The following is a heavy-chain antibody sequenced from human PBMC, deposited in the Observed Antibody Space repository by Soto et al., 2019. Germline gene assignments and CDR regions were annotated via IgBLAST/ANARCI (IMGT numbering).Heavy chain of an antibody. V-gene: IGHV3-23*01. CDR1: GFTFSSYA. CDR2: ISVGGDNT. D-gene: IGHD3-10*01. CDR3: AKDRLISGSGVRFDP. J-gene: IGHJ5*02. Sequence: EVQLLESGGGLVQPGGSLRLSCAASGFTFSSYAMSWVRQAPGKGLEWVSDISVGGDNTYSADSVRGRFTIARDNSKDALELQMNSLRAEDTAKYYCAKDRLISGSGVRFDPWGEGTLVTVSS.